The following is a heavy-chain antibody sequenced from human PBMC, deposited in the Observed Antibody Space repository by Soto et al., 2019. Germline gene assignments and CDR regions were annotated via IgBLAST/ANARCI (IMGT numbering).Heavy chain of an antibody. D-gene: IGHD3-10*01. CDR2: ITAHNSHT. CDR1: GYTFTSYG. J-gene: IGHJ4*02. CDR3: ERVYLGSGNYYGVYDY. Sequence: ASVKVSCKASGYTFTSYGLSWVRQAPGQGLEWMGWITAHNSHTIYAQRLQGRVNMTTDTSTSTAYMDLRSLRSDDTAVYYCERVYLGSGNYYGVYDYWGQGTLVTV. V-gene: IGHV1-18*04.